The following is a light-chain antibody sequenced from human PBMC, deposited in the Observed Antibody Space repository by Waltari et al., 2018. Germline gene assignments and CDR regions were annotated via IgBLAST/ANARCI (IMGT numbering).Light chain of an antibody. J-gene: IGKJ1*01. CDR2: LGS. Sequence: DIVVTQSPLSLPATPGEPASISCSSRQSLLHRNGNHYLAWYLQKPGQSPQLLIYLGSTRASGVPDRFSGSGSVTDCTLRISRGEGEDVGVYYCMQSLQSLWTFVPGTKVEI. CDR3: MQSLQSLWT. CDR1: QSLLHRNGNHY. V-gene: IGKV2-28*01.